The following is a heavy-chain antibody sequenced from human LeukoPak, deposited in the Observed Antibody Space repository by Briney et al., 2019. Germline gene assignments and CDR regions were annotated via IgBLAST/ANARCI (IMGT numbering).Heavy chain of an antibody. D-gene: IGHD5-12*01. CDR2: IYYSGST. Sequence: PSETLSLTCTVSGGSISSSSYYWGWIRQPPGKGLEWIGNIYYSGSTYYNSSLKSRVTISVDTSKNQFSLKLSSVTAADTAVYYCARSGSGYLRYYFDYWGQGTLVTVSS. CDR3: ARSGSGYLRYYFDY. V-gene: IGHV4-39*07. CDR1: GGSISSSSYY. J-gene: IGHJ4*02.